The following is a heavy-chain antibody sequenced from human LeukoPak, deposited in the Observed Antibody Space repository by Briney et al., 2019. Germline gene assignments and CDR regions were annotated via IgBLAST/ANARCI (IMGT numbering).Heavy chain of an antibody. Sequence: GGSLRLSCAASGFTFSSYAMSWVRQAPGKGLEWVSAISGSGGSTYYADSVKGRFTISRDNSKNTLYLQMNSLRAEDTAVYYCVKVPRYFDWLLYWDYWGQGTLVTVSS. D-gene: IGHD3-9*01. CDR1: GFTFSSYA. CDR2: ISGSGGST. V-gene: IGHV3-23*01. J-gene: IGHJ4*02. CDR3: VKVPRYFDWLLYWDY.